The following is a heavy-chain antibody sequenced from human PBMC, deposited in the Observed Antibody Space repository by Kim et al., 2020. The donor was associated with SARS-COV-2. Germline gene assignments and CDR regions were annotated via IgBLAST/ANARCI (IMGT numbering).Heavy chain of an antibody. CDR2: ST. V-gene: IGHV3-23*01. J-gene: IGHJ4*02. D-gene: IGHD3-3*01. CDR3: AKAQNIDTSED. Sequence: STNSADSVKGRFTVSRDNAKNTVFLQVNTLSAEDSAVYYCAKAQNIDTSEDWGQGTLVTVSS.